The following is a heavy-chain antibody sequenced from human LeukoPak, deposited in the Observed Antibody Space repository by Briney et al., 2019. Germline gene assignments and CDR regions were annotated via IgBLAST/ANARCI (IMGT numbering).Heavy chain of an antibody. D-gene: IGHD2-8*01. CDR3: ARGLVRVSIGLSDY. V-gene: IGHV4-34*01. Sequence: SETLSLTCAVYGGSFSGYYWSWIRQPPGKGLEWIGEINHSGSTNYNPSLKSRVTISVDTSKNQFSLKLSSVTAADTAVYYCARGLVRVSIGLSDYWGQGTLVTVSS. J-gene: IGHJ4*02. CDR1: GGSFSGYY. CDR2: INHSGST.